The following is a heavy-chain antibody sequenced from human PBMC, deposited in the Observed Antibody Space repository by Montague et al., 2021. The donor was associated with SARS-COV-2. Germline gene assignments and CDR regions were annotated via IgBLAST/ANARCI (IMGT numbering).Heavy chain of an antibody. Sequence: SLRLSCAASGFIFGDYWMSWVRQAPGKGLEWVANIKLDGSEEYYMDSVKGRFTVSRDNARNSLYLQMNSLRAEDTAVYYCVARADYYYGMDVWGQGTSVTVSS. J-gene: IGHJ6*02. V-gene: IGHV3-7*01. CDR2: IKLDGSEE. CDR3: VARADYYYGMDV. CDR1: GFIFGDYW.